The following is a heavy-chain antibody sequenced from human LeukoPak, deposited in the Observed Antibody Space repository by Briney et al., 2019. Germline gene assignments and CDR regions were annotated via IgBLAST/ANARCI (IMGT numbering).Heavy chain of an antibody. Sequence: GGSLRLSCAASGFTFSSYWMSWVRQAPGKGLEWVANIKQDGSEKYYVDSVKGRFTISRDNAKNSMYLQMNSLRAGDTAGYYCARDRGRYYMDVWGKGTTVTISS. CDR3: ARDRGRYYMDV. CDR2: IKQDGSEK. CDR1: GFTFSSYW. V-gene: IGHV3-7*01. J-gene: IGHJ6*03. D-gene: IGHD6-25*01.